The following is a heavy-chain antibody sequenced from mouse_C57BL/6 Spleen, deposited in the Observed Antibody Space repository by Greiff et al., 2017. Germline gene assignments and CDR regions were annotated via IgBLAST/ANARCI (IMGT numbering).Heavy chain of an antibody. Sequence: QVQLQQSGAELARPGASVKMSCKASGYTFTSYTMHWVKQRPGQGLEWIGYINPSSGYTKYNQKFKDKATLTADKSSSTAYMQLSSLTSEDSAVXYCARGVARDAMDYWGQGTSVTVSA. V-gene: IGHV1-4*01. D-gene: IGHD1-1*01. J-gene: IGHJ4*01. CDR3: ARGVARDAMDY. CDR1: GYTFTSYT. CDR2: INPSSGYT.